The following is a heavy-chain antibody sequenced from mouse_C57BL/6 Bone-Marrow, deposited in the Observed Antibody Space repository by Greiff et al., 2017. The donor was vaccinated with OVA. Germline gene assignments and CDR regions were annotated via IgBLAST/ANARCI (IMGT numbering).Heavy chain of an antibody. CDR2: IFPGDGVT. Sequence: QVQLQQSGAELVKPGASVEISCKASGYAFSSYWLNWVKQRPGKGLEWIGQIFPGDGVTNYNGKFKGKATLTADTSSSTAYMQLSSMSSEDTAVYFCARGYFWGQGTTLTASS. CDR3: ARGYF. V-gene: IGHV1-80*01. J-gene: IGHJ2*01. CDR1: GYAFSSYW.